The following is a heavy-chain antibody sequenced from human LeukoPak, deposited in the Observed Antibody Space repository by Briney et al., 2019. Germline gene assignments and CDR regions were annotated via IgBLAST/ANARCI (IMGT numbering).Heavy chain of an antibody. V-gene: IGHV5-51*01. CDR1: GYLFTNYW. CDR2: IYPGDSET. CDR3: ARAAGLAAAVFNWFDP. D-gene: IGHD6-13*01. J-gene: IGHJ5*02. Sequence: GESLKISCKGSGYLFTNYWIGWVRQMPGKGLEWMGIIYPGDSETRYSPSFQGQVTISADKSIGTAYLQWSSLRASDTAMYYCARAAGLAAAVFNWFDPWGQGTLVTVSS.